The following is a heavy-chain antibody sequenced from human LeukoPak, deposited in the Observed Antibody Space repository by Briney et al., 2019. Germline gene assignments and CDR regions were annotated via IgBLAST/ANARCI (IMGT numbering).Heavy chain of an antibody. J-gene: IGHJ4*02. V-gene: IGHV4-4*07. CDR1: GGPINNYF. CDR3: AREQTTGFDQ. Sequence: PSETLSLTCTVSGGPINNYFWSWIRQPAGKGLEWMGRIYSSGSTSYNPSPKNRLTISLDKTKNQVSLKLTSVTAADTAMYVCAREQTTGFDQWGQGTLVTLSS. D-gene: IGHD4-17*01. CDR2: IYSSGST.